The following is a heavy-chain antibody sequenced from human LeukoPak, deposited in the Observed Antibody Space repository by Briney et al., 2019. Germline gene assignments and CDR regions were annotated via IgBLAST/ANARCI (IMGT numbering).Heavy chain of an antibody. CDR3: ASEDPWLPVKEITF. D-gene: IGHD5-12*01. CDR1: GFTVNDAW. CDR2: IKNRAGGGST. Sequence: GGSLRLSCAASGFTVNDAWMSWVRQAPGKGLEWVVRIKNRAGGGSTDYAAPVKGRFTISRDDSKNTLYLQMNSLKPEDTAVYYCASEDPWLPVKEITFWGQGTLVTVSS. V-gene: IGHV3-15*01. J-gene: IGHJ4*02.